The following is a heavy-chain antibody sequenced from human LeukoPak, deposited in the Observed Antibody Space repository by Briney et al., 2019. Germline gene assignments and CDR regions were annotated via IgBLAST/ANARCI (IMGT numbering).Heavy chain of an antibody. CDR2: IRSKAYGGTT. CDR1: GFTFSSYA. D-gene: IGHD5-18*01. V-gene: IGHV3-49*04. CDR3: SAGERYSYGSRHFDY. J-gene: IGHJ4*02. Sequence: GGSLRLSCAASGFTFSSYAMHWVRQAPGKGLEWVGFIRSKAYGGTTEYAASVKGRFTISRDDSKSIAYLQMNSLKTEDTAVYYCSAGERYSYGSRHFDYWGQGTLVTVSS.